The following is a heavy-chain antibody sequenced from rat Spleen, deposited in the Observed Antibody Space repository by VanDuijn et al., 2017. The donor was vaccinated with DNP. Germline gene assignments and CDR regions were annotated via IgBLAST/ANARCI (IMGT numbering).Heavy chain of an antibody. J-gene: IGHJ2*01. CDR3: IRWNSGHFDY. Sequence: EVQLVESGGGLVQPGRSLKLSCAASGFTFSAYYMAWVRQGPTKGLEWVAYIGSDGYAPYYGDSVKGRFAISRDNAKSTLYLQMNSLRSEDMATYYCIRWNSGHFDYWGQGVMVTVSS. CDR1: GFTFSAYY. CDR2: IGSDGYAP. D-gene: IGHD4-3*01. V-gene: IGHV5-22*01.